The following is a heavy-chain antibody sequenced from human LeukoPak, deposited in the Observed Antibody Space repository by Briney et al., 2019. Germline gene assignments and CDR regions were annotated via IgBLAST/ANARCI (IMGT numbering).Heavy chain of an antibody. CDR3: ARDGGGDIVVAFAFDI. V-gene: IGHV3-7*04. CDR2: INQEGREK. J-gene: IGHJ3*02. D-gene: IGHD2-15*01. CDR1: GFTFSNYW. Sequence: PGGSLRLSCAASGFTFSNYWRSGVRQAPGKGLEWVAHINQEGREKYYVDSVKGRFPISRDNGKISLHLQMNSLRGEDTGVYYCARDGGGDIVVAFAFDIWGQGTMVTVSS.